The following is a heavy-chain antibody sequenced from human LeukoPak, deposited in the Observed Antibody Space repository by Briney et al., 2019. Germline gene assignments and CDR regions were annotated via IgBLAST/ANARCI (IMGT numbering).Heavy chain of an antibody. V-gene: IGHV4-59*01. CDR1: GGSISSYY. J-gene: IGHJ5*02. CDR2: IYYSGST. Sequence: SETLSLTCTVSGGSISSYYWSCIGQPPGKVLVWIVYIYYSGSTNYNPSLKSRVTISVDTSKNQFSLKLSSVTAADTAVYYCARVRGYCSSTSCNNWFDPWGQGTLVTVSS. CDR3: ARVRGYCSSTSCNNWFDP. D-gene: IGHD2-2*01.